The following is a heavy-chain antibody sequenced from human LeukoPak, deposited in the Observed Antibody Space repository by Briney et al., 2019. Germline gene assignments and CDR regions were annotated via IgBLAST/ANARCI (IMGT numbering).Heavy chain of an antibody. CDR2: IWYDGSTK. D-gene: IGHD5-18*01. V-gene: IGHV3-33*06. Sequence: GGSLRLSCAASGFAFSNYGMHWVRQAPGKGLEWVAVIWYDGSTKYYADSVKGRFTISRDNSKNTLSLQMNSLRAEDTAIYYCAKDIAQGYTYGSIEQDYWGQGTLVTVSS. CDR1: GFAFSNYG. CDR3: AKDIAQGYTYGSIEQDY. J-gene: IGHJ4*02.